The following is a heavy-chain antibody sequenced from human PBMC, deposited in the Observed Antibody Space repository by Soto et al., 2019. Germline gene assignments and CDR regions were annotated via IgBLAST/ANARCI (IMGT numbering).Heavy chain of an antibody. V-gene: IGHV3-21*01. CDR1: GFAFNNYG. CDR3: AREDSIIIPAVSDF. J-gene: IGHJ4*02. CDR2: ISKSDYT. D-gene: IGHD2-2*01. Sequence: PGGSPRLSCTVSGFAFNNYGINWVRQAPGKGLEWVSSISKSDYTYYSDSVKGRFTISRDNAKNSVSLQMNTLRVEDTAVYYCAREDSIIIPAVSDFWGQGTLVTVS.